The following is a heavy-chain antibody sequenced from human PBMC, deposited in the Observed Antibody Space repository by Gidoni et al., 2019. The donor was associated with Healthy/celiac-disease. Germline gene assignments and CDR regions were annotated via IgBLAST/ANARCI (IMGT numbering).Heavy chain of an antibody. Sequence: QVQLQQWGAGLLQPSETLSLTCAVYGRSFSGYYWSWIRQPPGKGLEWIGEINHSGSTNYNPSLKSRVTISVDTSKNQFSLKLSSVTAADTAVYYCARRGSYYGSGSYYKGLDYWGQGTLVTVSS. V-gene: IGHV4-34*01. CDR1: GRSFSGYY. J-gene: IGHJ4*02. D-gene: IGHD3-10*01. CDR3: ARRGSYYGSGSYYKGLDY. CDR2: INHSGST.